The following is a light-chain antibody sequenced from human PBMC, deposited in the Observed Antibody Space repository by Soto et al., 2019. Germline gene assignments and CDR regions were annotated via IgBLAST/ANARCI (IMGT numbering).Light chain of an antibody. CDR2: DAS. CDR3: QRRSQSPPMT. V-gene: IGKV3-11*01. J-gene: IGKJ5*01. Sequence: LAPGQSVTLCYGASPSISPYLAWYQVTPVQAPRLLIYDASSWATGVPARFSVSGSGTDLSLTLSILEPEAVAFYVCQRRSQSPPMTFGQGTRLDIK. CDR1: PSISPY.